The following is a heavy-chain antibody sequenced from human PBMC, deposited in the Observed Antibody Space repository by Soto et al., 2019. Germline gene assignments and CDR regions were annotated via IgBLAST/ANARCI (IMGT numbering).Heavy chain of an antibody. CDR3: ARDLDIVVVHHFDY. CDR1: GFTFSSYG. V-gene: IGHV3-33*01. D-gene: IGHD2-2*03. CDR2: IWYGGSNK. Sequence: PGGSLRLSCAASGFTFSSYGMHWVRQAPGKGLEWVAVIWYGGSNKYYADSVKGRFTISRDNSKNTLYLQMNSLRAEDTAVYYCARDLDIVVVHHFDYWGQGTLVTVSS. J-gene: IGHJ4*02.